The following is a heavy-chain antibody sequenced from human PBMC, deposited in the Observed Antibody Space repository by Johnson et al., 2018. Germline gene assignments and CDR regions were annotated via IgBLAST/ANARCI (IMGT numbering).Heavy chain of an antibody. D-gene: IGHD2-15*01. V-gene: IGHV3-11*01. CDR2: ISSSGSTI. Sequence: QVQLVQSGGGLIQPGGSLRLSCAASGFTFSDFYMSWIRQAPGTGLEWVSYISSSGSTIYYADSVKGRFTISRDNAENSLYLQMNSLRAEDTAVYYCARDLGCSAGSCYSGYFQHWGQGTLVTVSS. CDR1: GFTFSDFY. CDR3: ARDLGCSAGSCYSGYFQH. J-gene: IGHJ1*01.